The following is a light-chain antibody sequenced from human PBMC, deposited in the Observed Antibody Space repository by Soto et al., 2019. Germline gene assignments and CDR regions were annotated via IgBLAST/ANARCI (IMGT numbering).Light chain of an antibody. Sequence: EIVLTQSPGTLSLSPGERATLSCRASQRVSNSLVAWYQQKPGQAPRPLMSAASSRATGIPDRFSGSGSGTDFTLTISSLEPEDFAVYYCQTYGDSLFTFGPGTKV. CDR2: AAS. V-gene: IGKV3-20*01. J-gene: IGKJ3*01. CDR1: QRVSNSL. CDR3: QTYGDSLFT.